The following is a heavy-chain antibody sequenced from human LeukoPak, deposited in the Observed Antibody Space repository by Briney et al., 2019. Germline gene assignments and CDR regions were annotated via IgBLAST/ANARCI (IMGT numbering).Heavy chain of an antibody. CDR2: ISYDGSNK. Sequence: GGSLRLSCAASGFTFSSYGMHWVRLAPGKGLEWVAVISYDGSNKYYADSVKGRFTISRDNSKNTLYLQMNSLRAEDTAVYYCATGGTPNAFDIWGQGTMVTVSS. V-gene: IGHV3-30*03. CDR3: ATGGTPNAFDI. CDR1: GFTFSSYG. J-gene: IGHJ3*02. D-gene: IGHD1-1*01.